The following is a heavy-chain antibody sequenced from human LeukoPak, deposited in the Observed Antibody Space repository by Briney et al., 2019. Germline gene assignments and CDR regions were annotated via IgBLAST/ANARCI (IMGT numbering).Heavy chain of an antibody. Sequence: GGSLRLSCAVSGITLSNYAMSWVRQAPGKGLEWVAGISGSGGGTHYADSVKGRFTISRDNPKDTLYLQMNNLRAGDTAVYFCAKRGVVIRVILVGFHKEAYYFDSWGQGALVTVSS. CDR2: ISGSGGGT. J-gene: IGHJ4*02. CDR3: AKRGVVIRVILVGFHKEAYYFDS. V-gene: IGHV3-23*01. D-gene: IGHD3-22*01. CDR1: GITLSNYA.